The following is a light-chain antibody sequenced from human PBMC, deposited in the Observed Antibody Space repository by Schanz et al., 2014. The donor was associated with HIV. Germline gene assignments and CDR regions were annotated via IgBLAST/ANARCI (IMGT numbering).Light chain of an antibody. CDR1: SSNIGAGFD. V-gene: IGLV1-40*01. J-gene: IGLJ3*02. Sequence: QSVLTQPPSMSGAPGQRVTISCTGGSSNIGAGFDVHWYQQLPGTAPILLIFDNTRRPSGVPDRFSGSKSGTSASLAITGLQSADEAEYYCAAWDDSLNGVVFGGGTKLTVL. CDR2: DNT. CDR3: AAWDDSLNGVV.